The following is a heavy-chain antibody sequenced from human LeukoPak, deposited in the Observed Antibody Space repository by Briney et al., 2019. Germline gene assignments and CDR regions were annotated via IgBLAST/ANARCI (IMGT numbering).Heavy chain of an antibody. D-gene: IGHD6-13*01. V-gene: IGHV1-2*02. CDR2: LSPNSGDT. CDR1: GYTFDAYY. J-gene: IGHJ4*02. CDR3: ARATDISSWYLAY. Sequence: ASVKVSCKASGYTFDAYYMHWVRQAPGQELEWMGWLSPNSGDTKFAQKFQGRVTMTRDTSISTAYMKLSRLRSDDTAVYYCARATDISSWYLAYWGQGTLVTVSS.